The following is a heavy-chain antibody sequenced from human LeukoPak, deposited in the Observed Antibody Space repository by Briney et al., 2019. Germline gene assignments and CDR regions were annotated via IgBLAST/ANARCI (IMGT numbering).Heavy chain of an antibody. V-gene: IGHV1-18*01. Sequence: ASVKVSCKASGYTFTSYGISWLRQAPGQGLEWMGWISAYNGNTNYAQKVQGSVTMTTDTYTSKDYMELRSLRSDDTAVYYCARFHYRPPGLTNYYDSSGYYYSWFDRWGQGTLVTVSS. J-gene: IGHJ5*02. CDR1: GYTFTSYG. CDR3: ARFHYRPPGLTNYYDSSGYYYSWFDR. D-gene: IGHD3-22*01. CDR2: ISAYNGNT.